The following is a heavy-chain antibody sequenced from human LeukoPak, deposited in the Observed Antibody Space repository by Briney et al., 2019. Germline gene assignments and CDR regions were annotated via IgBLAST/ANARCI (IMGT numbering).Heavy chain of an antibody. V-gene: IGHV1-18*01. CDR2: ISAYNGNT. D-gene: IGHD4-17*01. CDR3: AGDFGDYAPRDAFDI. J-gene: IGHJ3*02. Sequence: ASVKVSCKASGYTFTSYGISWVRQAPGQGLEWMGWISAYNGNTNYAQKLQGRVTMTTDTSTSTAYMELRSLRSDDTAVYYCAGDFGDYAPRDAFDIWGQGTMVTVSS. CDR1: GYTFTSYG.